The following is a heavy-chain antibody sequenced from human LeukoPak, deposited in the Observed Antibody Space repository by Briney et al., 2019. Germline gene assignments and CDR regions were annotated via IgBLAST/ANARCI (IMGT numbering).Heavy chain of an antibody. CDR2: INPSTTTT. CDR3: ARGGEVSIIWSPLGY. V-gene: IGHV1-46*01. D-gene: IGHD6-13*01. Sequence: KPGASVKVSCKASGYTFSTSYMHWVRQAPGQGLEWMGIINPSTTTTVYAQKFQGRVSMTRDTSTSTVYMELSGLRSEDTALYYCARGGEVSIIWSPLGYWGQGTLVTVSS. J-gene: IGHJ4*02. CDR1: GYTFSTSY.